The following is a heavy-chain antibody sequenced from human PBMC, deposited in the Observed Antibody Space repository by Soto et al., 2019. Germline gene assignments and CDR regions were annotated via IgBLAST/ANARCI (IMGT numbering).Heavy chain of an antibody. CDR1: GFTFSSYS. V-gene: IGHV3-21*01. D-gene: IGHD3-9*01. J-gene: IGHJ6*02. Sequence: GGSLRLSCAASGFTFSSYSMNWVRQAPGKGLEWVSSISSSSSYIYYADSVKGRFTISRDNAKNSLYLQMNSLRAEDTAVYYCARESIISSVFHLTPYCYGMDVWGQGTTVTVSS. CDR3: ARESIISSVFHLTPYCYGMDV. CDR2: ISSSSSYI.